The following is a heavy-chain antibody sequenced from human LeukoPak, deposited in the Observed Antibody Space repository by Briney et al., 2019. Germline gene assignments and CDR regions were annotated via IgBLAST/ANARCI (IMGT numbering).Heavy chain of an antibody. V-gene: IGHV3-74*03. CDR1: GFSFSDDW. J-gene: IGHJ6*02. D-gene: IGHD3-3*01. Sequence: GGSLRLSCEAPGFSFSDDWMEPVRQAPGRGLVWVSGIKGEGRRLKNADSVKGRFNISRDNGKSTLHLQMNSLRAEDTVLYYCVRGLAWSWDVWGQGTTVIVS. CDR2: IKGEGRRL. CDR3: VRGLAWSWDV.